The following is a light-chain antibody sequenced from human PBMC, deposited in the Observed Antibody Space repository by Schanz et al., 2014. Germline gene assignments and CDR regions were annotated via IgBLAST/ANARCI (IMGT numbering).Light chain of an antibody. CDR2: RAS. Sequence: DIQMTQSPSTLFASVGDSVTITCRASQTISIWLAWYQQKPGEAPKLLIYRASSLEGGGPSRFSGSGTGTEFTLTISSLQPDDFATYYCQQYNSYPITFGQGTRLEIK. CDR3: QQYNSYPIT. CDR1: QTISIW. J-gene: IGKJ5*01. V-gene: IGKV1-5*03.